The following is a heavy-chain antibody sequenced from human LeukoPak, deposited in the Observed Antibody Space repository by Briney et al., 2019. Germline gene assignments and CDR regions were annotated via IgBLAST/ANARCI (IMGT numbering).Heavy chain of an antibody. CDR2: INLDGSEK. V-gene: IGHV3-7*03. Sequence: GGSLRLSCAASGFSFSTHSLTWVRQAPGKGLQWVATINLDGSEKDYVDSVKGRFTISRDNAENSLYLQLNSLRAEDTAIYYCARGSGWLDYWGQGTLVTVSS. D-gene: IGHD6-19*01. CDR3: ARGSGWLDY. CDR1: GFSFSTHS. J-gene: IGHJ4*02.